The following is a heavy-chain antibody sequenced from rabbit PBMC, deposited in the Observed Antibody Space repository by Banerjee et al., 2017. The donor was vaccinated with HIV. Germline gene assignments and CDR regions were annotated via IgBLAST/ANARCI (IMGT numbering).Heavy chain of an antibody. V-gene: IGHV1S40*01. CDR2: IYAGSSGST. J-gene: IGHJ6*01. CDR1: GFSLSNNK. Sequence: QSLEESGGDLVKPGASLALTCTVSGFSLSNNKMGWVRQAPGKGLEWIACIYAGSSGSTYYATWAKGRFTISKTSSTTVTLQMTSLTAADTATYFCARHVDAMDLWGQGTLVTVS. CDR3: ARHVDAMDL.